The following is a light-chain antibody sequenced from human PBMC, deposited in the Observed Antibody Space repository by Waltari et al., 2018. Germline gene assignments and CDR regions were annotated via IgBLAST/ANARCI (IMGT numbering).Light chain of an antibody. CDR3: QQYGSPPYT. J-gene: IGKJ2*01. V-gene: IGKV3-20*01. Sequence: EIVLTQSPGTLSLSPGERATLSCRASQSASASFLAWYQQKPGQAPRLLLSGASTRATGIPDRVSGSGSGTDFTLTINRLEPEDFALYYCQQYGSPPYTFGQGTRLEIK. CDR1: QSASASF. CDR2: GAS.